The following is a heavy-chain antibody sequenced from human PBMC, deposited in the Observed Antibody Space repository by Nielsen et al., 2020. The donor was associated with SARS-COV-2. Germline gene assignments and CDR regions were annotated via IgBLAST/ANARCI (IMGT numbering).Heavy chain of an antibody. J-gene: IGHJ3*02. CDR3: ARRWYGSGSDREAFDI. V-gene: IGHV3-7*01. Sequence: GESLKISCEVSGFTFSDYWMTWVRQAPGKGLEWVASINGDGGDKYYVDSVKGRFTISRDNPKNSLYLQMGSLRAEDTAVYYCARRWYGSGSDREAFDIWGRGTMVTISS. CDR2: INGDGGDK. D-gene: IGHD3-10*01. CDR1: GFTFSDYW.